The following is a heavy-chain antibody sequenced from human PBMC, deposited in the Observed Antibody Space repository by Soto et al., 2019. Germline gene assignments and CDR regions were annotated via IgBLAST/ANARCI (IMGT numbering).Heavy chain of an antibody. CDR3: ARRYGGNFDY. Sequence: SETLALNCAVSAGSISSGGYSWRWFWQSPGKVLECIGYFYHSGCTYYIPSLMSRVTISVDRSKNQFSLKLSSVTAADSAVYYCARRYGGNFDYWGQGTLVTVS. V-gene: IGHV4-30-2*06. J-gene: IGHJ4*02. CDR1: AGSISSGGYS. D-gene: IGHD1-26*01. CDR2: FYHSGCT.